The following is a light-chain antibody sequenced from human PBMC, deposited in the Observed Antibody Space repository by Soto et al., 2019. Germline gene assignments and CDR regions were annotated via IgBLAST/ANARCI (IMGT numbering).Light chain of an antibody. CDR2: ATS. CDR1: QGIAPY. Sequence: VGDRVTITCRASQGIAPYLAWFQQRPGKVPKLLIYATSTLQSGVPSRFSGSGSGTDFTLTINSLQPEDVGTYYCQKYNSAPLTFGGGTKVDIK. V-gene: IGKV1-27*01. CDR3: QKYNSAPLT. J-gene: IGKJ4*01.